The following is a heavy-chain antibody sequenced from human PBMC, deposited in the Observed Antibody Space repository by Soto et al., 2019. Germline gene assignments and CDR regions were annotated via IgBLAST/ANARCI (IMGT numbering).Heavy chain of an antibody. V-gene: IGHV4-39*01. D-gene: IGHD4-17*01. CDR3: TQKYGGYVAY. Sequence: SETLSLTCTVSGGSISSSSYYWGWIRQPPGKGLEWIGSIYYSGSTYYNPSLKSRVTISVDTSKNQYSLKLSSVTAADTAVYYCTQKYGGYVAYWGQGTLVTVSS. CDR2: IYYSGST. J-gene: IGHJ4*02. CDR1: GGSISSSSYY.